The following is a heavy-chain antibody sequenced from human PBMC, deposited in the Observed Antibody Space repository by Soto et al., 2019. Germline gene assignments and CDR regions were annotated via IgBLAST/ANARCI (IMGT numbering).Heavy chain of an antibody. J-gene: IGHJ6*02. D-gene: IGHD6-19*01. CDR1: GGTFISYA. CDR2: IIPIFGTA. CDR3: ARDGLVCDTGWSRYGMDV. V-gene: IGHV1-69*01. Sequence: QVQLVQSGAEVKKPGSSVKVSCKASGGTFISYAISWVRQAPGQGLEWMGGIIPIFGTANYAQKFQGRVTITADESTTTAYMELSSLRSEDTAVYYCARDGLVCDTGWSRYGMDVWGQGTTVTVSS.